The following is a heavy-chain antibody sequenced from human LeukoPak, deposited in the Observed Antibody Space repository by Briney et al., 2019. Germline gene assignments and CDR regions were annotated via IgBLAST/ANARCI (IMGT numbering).Heavy chain of an antibody. CDR1: GFTFSDYY. J-gene: IGHJ5*02. CDR3: ARVDYYGSAILDP. V-gene: IGHV3-11*01. CDR2: ISSSGSTI. D-gene: IGHD3-10*01. Sequence: GGSLRLSCAASGFTFSDYYVSWIRQAPGKGLEWVSYISSSGSTIYYADSVKGRFTISRDNAKNSLYLQMNSLRAEDTAVYYCARVDYYGSAILDPWGQGTLVTVSS.